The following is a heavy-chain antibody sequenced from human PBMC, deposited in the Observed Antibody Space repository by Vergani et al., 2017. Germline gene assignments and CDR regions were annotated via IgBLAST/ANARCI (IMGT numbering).Heavy chain of an antibody. Sequence: QVQLVQSGAEVKKPGASVKVSCKASGYTFTGYYMHWVRQAPGQGLEWMGWINPNSGGTNYAQKFQGRVTMTRDTSISTAYMGLSRLRSDDTAVYFCARDRCSGGSCYSESAANYGMDVWGQGTTVTVSS. D-gene: IGHD2-15*01. CDR3: ARDRCSGGSCYSESAANYGMDV. J-gene: IGHJ6*02. CDR2: INPNSGGT. V-gene: IGHV1-2*02. CDR1: GYTFTGYY.